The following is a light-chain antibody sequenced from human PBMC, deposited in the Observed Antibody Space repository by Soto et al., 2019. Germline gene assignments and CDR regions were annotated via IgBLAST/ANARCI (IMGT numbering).Light chain of an antibody. CDR3: QQGTSFPPT. V-gene: IGKV3-15*01. CDR2: GAS. CDR1: QSVTTN. J-gene: IGKJ4*01. Sequence: ETVMTQSPGTLSVSPGETATFSCRASQSVTTNLAWYQQKPGQAPRLLIYGASTRATGIPARFSGSGSGTEFTLTISSLQAEDFATYYCQQGTSFPPTFGGGTKVEIK.